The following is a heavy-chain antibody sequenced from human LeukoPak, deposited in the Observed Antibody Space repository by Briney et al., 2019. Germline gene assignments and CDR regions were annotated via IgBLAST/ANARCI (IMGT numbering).Heavy chain of an antibody. CDR3: ASGGSGYFHED. D-gene: IGHD3-22*01. CDR2: IGSSGSSM. Sequence: PGGSLRLSCAASGFTFSSYEMNWVRQAPGKGLEWVSYIGSSGSSMYADSVKGRFTISRDNAKNSLYLQMNSLRVEDTAVYYCASGGSGYFHEDWGQGTLVTVSS. CDR1: GFTFSSYE. J-gene: IGHJ4*02. V-gene: IGHV3-48*03.